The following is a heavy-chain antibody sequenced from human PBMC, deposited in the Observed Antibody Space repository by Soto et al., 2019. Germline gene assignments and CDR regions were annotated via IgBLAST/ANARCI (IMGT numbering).Heavy chain of an antibody. Sequence: SETLSLTCTVSGGSISNTADYWAWIRQPPGKGLEWIGSIYYGGTTYYNPSLNSRVTVSADTSKNQFSLRLSSVTAADTAVYYCGRRSLLVAPTWGPGILVTVSS. CDR3: GRRSLLVAPT. CDR2: IYYGGTT. CDR1: GGSISNTADY. J-gene: IGHJ4*02. V-gene: IGHV4-39*01. D-gene: IGHD2-21*01.